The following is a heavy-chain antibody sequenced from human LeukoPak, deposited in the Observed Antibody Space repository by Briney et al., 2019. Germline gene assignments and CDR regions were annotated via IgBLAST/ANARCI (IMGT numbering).Heavy chain of an antibody. CDR1: GYTFTGYY. J-gene: IGHJ4*02. Sequence: ASVKGSCKASGYTFTGYYMHWVRQAPGQGLEWMGWINPNSGGTNYAQKFQGRVTMTRDTSISTAYMELSRLRSDDTAVYYCARAVYYYDSSGYYYFDYWGQGTLVTVSS. V-gene: IGHV1-2*02. CDR2: INPNSGGT. CDR3: ARAVYYYDSSGYYYFDY. D-gene: IGHD3-22*01.